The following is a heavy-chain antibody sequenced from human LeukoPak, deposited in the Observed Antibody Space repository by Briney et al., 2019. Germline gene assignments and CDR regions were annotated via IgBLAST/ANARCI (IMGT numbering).Heavy chain of an antibody. J-gene: IGHJ6*02. Sequence: SETLSLTCTVSGGSISSGGYYWSWIRQHPGKGLEWIGYIYYSGSTYYNPSLKSRVTISVDTSKNQFSLKLSSVTAADTAVYYCARDDGTVMGYYGMDVWGQGTTVTVSS. CDR3: ARDDGTVMGYYGMDV. CDR2: IYYSGST. CDR1: GGSISSGGYY. V-gene: IGHV4-31*03. D-gene: IGHD4-17*01.